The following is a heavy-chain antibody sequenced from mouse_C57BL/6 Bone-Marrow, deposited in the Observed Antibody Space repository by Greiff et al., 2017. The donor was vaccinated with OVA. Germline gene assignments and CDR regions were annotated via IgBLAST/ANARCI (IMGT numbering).Heavy chain of an antibody. CDR3: ARRETGKGAWFAY. Sequence: EVKLVESGGDLVKPGGSLKLSCAASGFTFSSYGMSWVRQTPDKRLEWVATISSGGSYTYYPDSVKGRFTISRDNAKTTLYLQMSSLKSEDTAMYYCARRETGKGAWFAYWGQGTLVTVSA. J-gene: IGHJ3*01. CDR1: GFTFSSYG. D-gene: IGHD4-1*01. V-gene: IGHV5-6*02. CDR2: ISSGGSYT.